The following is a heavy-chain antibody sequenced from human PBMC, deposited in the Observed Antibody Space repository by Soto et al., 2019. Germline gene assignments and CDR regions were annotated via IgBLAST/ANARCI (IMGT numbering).Heavy chain of an antibody. CDR3: ARGVRDGYTGDYYFYGMDV. J-gene: IGHJ6*02. Sequence: QVQLQESGPGLVKPSQTVSLTCTVSGASISSGGYYWIWIRQHPGKGLEWIGYIYYSGSTHYKPSLKSRVTISVDTSKNQFTLKLMSVTAADTAVYYCARGVRDGYTGDYYFYGMDVWGQGTTVTVSS. V-gene: IGHV4-31*03. CDR1: GASISSGGYY. CDR2: IYYSGST. D-gene: IGHD5-12*01.